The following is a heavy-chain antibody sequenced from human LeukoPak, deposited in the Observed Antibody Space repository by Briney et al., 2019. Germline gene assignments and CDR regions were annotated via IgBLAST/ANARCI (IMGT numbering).Heavy chain of an antibody. D-gene: IGHD3-22*01. J-gene: IGHJ3*02. CDR3: ARRYYDSSGYYWGDAFDI. CDR2: IYYSGST. CDR1: GGSISSYY. V-gene: IGHV4-59*08. Sequence: PSETLSLTRTVSGGSISSYYWSWIRQPPGKGLEWIGYIYYSGSTNYNPSLKSRVTISVDTSKNQFSLKLSSVTAADTAVYYCARRYYDSSGYYWGDAFDIWGQGTMVTVSS.